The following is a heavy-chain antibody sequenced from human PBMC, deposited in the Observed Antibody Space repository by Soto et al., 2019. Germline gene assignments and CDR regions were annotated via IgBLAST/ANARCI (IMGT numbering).Heavy chain of an antibody. J-gene: IGHJ6*02. CDR1: GYSFTSYW. D-gene: IGHD5-12*01. CDR3: ARRSGIGDDSNYYYGMDV. CDR2: IYPGDSDT. Sequence: GESLKISCKGSGYSFTSYWIGWVRQMPGKGLEWMGIIYPGDSDTRYSPSFQGQGTISADKSISTAYLQWSSLKASDTAMYYCARRSGIGDDSNYYYGMDVWGQETTVTVSS. V-gene: IGHV5-51*01.